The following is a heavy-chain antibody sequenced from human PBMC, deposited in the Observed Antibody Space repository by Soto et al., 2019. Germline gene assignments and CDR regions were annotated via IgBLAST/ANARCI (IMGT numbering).Heavy chain of an antibody. CDR1: GFVFSTYA. V-gene: IGHV3-30-3*01. Sequence: GGSLRLSCAASGFVFSTYAMHWVRQAPGKGLEWVAAISYDGSNKYYTDFEKGRFTVFRDNSKNTLYLQMNSLSTEDTAVYYCARVNGQLSLYYYGMDVWGQGTTVTVSS. CDR3: ARVNGQLSLYYYGMDV. J-gene: IGHJ6*02. CDR2: ISYDGSNK. D-gene: IGHD6-6*01.